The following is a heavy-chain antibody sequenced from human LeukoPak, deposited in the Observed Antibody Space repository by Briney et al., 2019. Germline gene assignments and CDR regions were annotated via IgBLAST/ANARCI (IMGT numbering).Heavy chain of an antibody. CDR1: GFKFNTYA. J-gene: IGHJ3*02. CDR3: TRGKLIVLVPPPI. Sequence: GGSLRLSCTASGFKFNTYAMHWVRQAPGKGLEWVAVISYDGTNEDYADSVKGRFTISRDNSKNTLYLQMNSLRVEDTAVYYCTRGKLIVLVPPPIWGQGTMVTVSS. CDR2: ISYDGTNE. V-gene: IGHV3-30-3*01. D-gene: IGHD2-2*01.